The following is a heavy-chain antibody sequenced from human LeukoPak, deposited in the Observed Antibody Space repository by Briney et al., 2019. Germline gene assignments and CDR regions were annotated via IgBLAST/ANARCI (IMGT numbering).Heavy chain of an antibody. CDR2: IKQDGSEK. CDR1: GFTFSSYW. D-gene: IGHD1-26*01. Sequence: PGGSLRLSCAASGFTFSSYWMSWVRQAPGKGLEWVANIKQDGSEKYYVDSVKGRFTISRDNAKNSLYLQMNSLRAEDTAVYYCARDRRPIAGATGEFDYWGQGTLVTVSS. J-gene: IGHJ4*02. V-gene: IGHV3-7*01. CDR3: ARDRRPIAGATGEFDY.